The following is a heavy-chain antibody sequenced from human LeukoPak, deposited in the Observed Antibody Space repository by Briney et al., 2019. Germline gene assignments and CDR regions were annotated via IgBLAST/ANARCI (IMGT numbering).Heavy chain of an antibody. CDR2: ISAYNGNT. V-gene: IGHV1-18*01. D-gene: IGHD3-3*01. Sequence: ASVTVSCKASGYTFTSYGISWVRQAPGQGLEWMGWISAYNGNTNYAQKLQGRVTMTTDTSTSTAYMGLRSLRSDDTAVYYCARDITIFGVVISWFDPWGQGTLVTVSS. CDR1: GYTFTSYG. J-gene: IGHJ5*02. CDR3: ARDITIFGVVISWFDP.